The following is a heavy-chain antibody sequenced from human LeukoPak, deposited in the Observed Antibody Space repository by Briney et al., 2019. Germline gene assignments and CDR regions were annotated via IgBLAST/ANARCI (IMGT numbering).Heavy chain of an antibody. J-gene: IGHJ6*02. CDR1: GFTFSSYA. CDR2: ISYDGSNK. CDR3: ARGLRQVDYYYYSMDV. V-gene: IGHV3-30-3*01. Sequence: PGRSLRLSCAASGFTFSSYAMHWVRQAPGKGLEWVAVISYDGSNKYYADSVKGRFTISRDNSKDTLYLQMNSLRAEDTAVYYCARGLRQVDYYYYSMDVWGQGTTVTVSS.